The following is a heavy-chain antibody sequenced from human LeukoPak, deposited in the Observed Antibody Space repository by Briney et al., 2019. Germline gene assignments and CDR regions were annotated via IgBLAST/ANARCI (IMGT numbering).Heavy chain of an antibody. CDR3: ARASFWESPINWFAP. CDR2: IIPIFGTT. D-gene: IGHD3-16*01. CDR1: GGTFNSYA. V-gene: IGHV1-69*06. J-gene: IGHJ5*02. Sequence: ASVKVSCKASGGTFNSYAISWVRQAPGQGLEWMGGIIPIFGTTNYARKFRGRVTLTADKSTRTAYMELSSLRSEDTAVYYCARASFWESPINWFAPWGQGTLVTVSS.